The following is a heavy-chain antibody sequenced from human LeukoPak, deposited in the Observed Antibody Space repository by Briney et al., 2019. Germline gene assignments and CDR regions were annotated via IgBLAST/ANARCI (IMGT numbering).Heavy chain of an antibody. CDR2: IYYSGST. D-gene: IGHD1-26*01. J-gene: IGHJ4*02. V-gene: IGHV4-61*01. Sequence: SDTLSLTCTVSVGSVNSASYYWNWIRQPPEKGLQWIGYIYYSGSTNYNPSLKSRVTISVDTSKNQFSLKLSSVTAADTAVYYCARAAYSGSYHSDYWGQGTLVTVSS. CDR1: VGSVNSASYY. CDR3: ARAAYSGSYHSDY.